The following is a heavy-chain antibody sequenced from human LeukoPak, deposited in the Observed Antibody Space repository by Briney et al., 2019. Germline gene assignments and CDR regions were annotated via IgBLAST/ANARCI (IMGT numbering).Heavy chain of an antibody. CDR2: ISWNNNNM. Sequence: GRSLRLSCTASGFTFDDYAMHWVRQAPGKGLEWVSGISWNNNNMDYADSVKGRFTISRDNAKNSLYLQMNSLRTEDTAFYFCARSRDGYKRFDSWGQGTLVTVSS. CDR3: ARSRDGYKRFDS. V-gene: IGHV3-9*01. J-gene: IGHJ4*02. CDR1: GFTFDDYA. D-gene: IGHD5-24*01.